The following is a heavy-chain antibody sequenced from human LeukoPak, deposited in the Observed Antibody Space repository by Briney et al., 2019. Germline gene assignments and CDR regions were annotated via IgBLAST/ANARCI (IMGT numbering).Heavy chain of an antibody. CDR3: ARGFSTIAAAGRAYFDY. CDR2: INHSGST. Sequence: KPSETLSLTCAVYGGSFSGYYWSWIRQPPGKGLEWIGEINHSGSTNYNPSLKSRVTISVDTSKNLFSLKLSSVTAADTAVYYCARGFSTIAAAGRAYFDYWGQGTLVTVSS. V-gene: IGHV4-34*01. J-gene: IGHJ4*02. CDR1: GGSFSGYY. D-gene: IGHD6-13*01.